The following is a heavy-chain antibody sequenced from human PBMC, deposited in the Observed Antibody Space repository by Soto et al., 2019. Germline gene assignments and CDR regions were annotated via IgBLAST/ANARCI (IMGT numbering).Heavy chain of an antibody. Sequence: QVQLVQSGAEVKKPGSSVRVSCTASGGTFNTFAIGWVRQAPGQGLEGMGGIIPMFGTANYAQKFQGRVTITADESTSTAYMELSSLRSEDTAVYYCARFYSSSSYWFDPWGQGTLVTVSS. V-gene: IGHV1-69*01. D-gene: IGHD6-6*01. J-gene: IGHJ5*02. CDR3: ARFYSSSSYWFDP. CDR1: GGTFNTFA. CDR2: IIPMFGTA.